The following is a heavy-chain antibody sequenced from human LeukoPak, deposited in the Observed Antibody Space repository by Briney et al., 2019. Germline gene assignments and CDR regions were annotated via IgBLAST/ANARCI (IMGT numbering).Heavy chain of an antibody. V-gene: IGHV4-59*12. Sequence: SETLSLTCTVSGGSISSYYWSWIRQPPGKGLEWIGYIYYSGSTNYNPSLKSRVTISVDTSKNQFSLKLSSVTAADTAVYYCARGDGSPLDYWGQGTLVTVSS. J-gene: IGHJ4*02. D-gene: IGHD6-13*01. CDR3: ARGDGSPLDY. CDR1: GGSISSYY. CDR2: IYYSGST.